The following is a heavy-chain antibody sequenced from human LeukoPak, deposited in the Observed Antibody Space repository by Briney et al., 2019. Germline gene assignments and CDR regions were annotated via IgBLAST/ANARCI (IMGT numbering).Heavy chain of an antibody. V-gene: IGHV3-23*01. CDR3: ARDFYDGFALDY. CDR2: ISGSGGST. D-gene: IGHD2/OR15-2a*01. J-gene: IGHJ4*02. CDR1: GFTFSSYG. Sequence: GGSLRLSCAASGFTFSSYGMSWVRQAPGKGLEWVSAISGSGGSTYYADSVKGRFTISRDNPKNTLYLQMNNLRAEDTGVYYCARDFYDGFALDYWGQGTLVTVSS.